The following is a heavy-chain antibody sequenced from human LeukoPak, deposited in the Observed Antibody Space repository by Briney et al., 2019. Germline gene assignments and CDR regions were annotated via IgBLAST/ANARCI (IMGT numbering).Heavy chain of an antibody. Sequence: GGSLRLSCAASGFTFSSYWMSWVRQAPGKGLEWVANIKQDGSEKYYVDSVKGRFTISRDNAKNSLYLQMNGLRAEDTAVYYCARNGYCSGGSCYSGYYYGMDVWGQGTTVTVSS. CDR3: ARNGYCSGGSCYSGYYYGMDV. CDR1: GFTFSSYW. V-gene: IGHV3-7*01. CDR2: IKQDGSEK. J-gene: IGHJ6*02. D-gene: IGHD2-15*01.